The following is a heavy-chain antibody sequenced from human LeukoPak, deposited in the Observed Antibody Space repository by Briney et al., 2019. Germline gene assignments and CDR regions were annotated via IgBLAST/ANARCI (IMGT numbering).Heavy chain of an antibody. CDR3: ARAGKMANDY. D-gene: IGHD5-24*01. Sequence: GGSLRLSCTASGFPVSSNYMSWVRQAPGKGLEWVSVIYSGGSTYYADSVKGRFTISRDDSKNTLYLQMNSLRAEDTAVYYCARAGKMANDYWGQGTLVTVSS. V-gene: IGHV3-66*02. CDR2: IYSGGST. J-gene: IGHJ4*02. CDR1: GFPVSSNY.